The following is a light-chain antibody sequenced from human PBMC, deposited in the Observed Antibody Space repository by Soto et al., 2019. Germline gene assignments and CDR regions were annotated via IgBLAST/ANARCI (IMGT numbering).Light chain of an antibody. V-gene: IGKV1D-16*01. J-gene: IGKJ4*01. CDR1: QDINSY. CDR3: QQYNIYPLI. Sequence: DVQMTQSPSSLSASVGDRVTITCRASQDINSYLAWYQQKPGNAPKSLIYGASSLQTGVPSRFSGSESGTDFTLTISNLQPEDCATYYCQQYNIYPLIFGGGTKVEIK. CDR2: GAS.